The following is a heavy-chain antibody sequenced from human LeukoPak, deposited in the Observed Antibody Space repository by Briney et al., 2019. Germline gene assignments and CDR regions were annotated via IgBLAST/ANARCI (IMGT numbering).Heavy chain of an antibody. Sequence: PGGSLRLSCAASGFTVSSNYMSWVRQAPGKGLEWVSVIYSGGSTYYADSVKGRFTISRDNSKNTLYLQMNSLRAEDTAVYYCAKKTMVRGGPGDYWGQGTLVTVSS. J-gene: IGHJ4*02. CDR2: IYSGGST. V-gene: IGHV3-53*01. CDR1: GFTVSSNY. CDR3: AKKTMVRGGPGDY. D-gene: IGHD3-10*01.